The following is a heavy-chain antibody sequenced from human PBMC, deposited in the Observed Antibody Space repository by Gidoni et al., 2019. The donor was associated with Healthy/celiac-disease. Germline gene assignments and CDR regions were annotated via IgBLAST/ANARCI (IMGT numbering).Heavy chain of an antibody. Sequence: QVQLVESGGGLVKPGVSLRLSCAASGFTFSDDYMSWIRQAPGKGLEWVSYVGSRGSTIYYADAVKGRFTISRDNAKNSRYLQMNSLRAEDTAVYYCARIRMATTLGYFDLWGRGNLVTVSS. D-gene: IGHD5-12*01. CDR3: ARIRMATTLGYFDL. V-gene: IGHV3-11*01. CDR1: GFTFSDDY. CDR2: VGSRGSTI. J-gene: IGHJ2*01.